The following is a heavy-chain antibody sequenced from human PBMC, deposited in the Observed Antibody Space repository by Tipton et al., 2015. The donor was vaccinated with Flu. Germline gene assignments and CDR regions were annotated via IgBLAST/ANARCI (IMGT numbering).Heavy chain of an antibody. CDR2: IYTSGST. D-gene: IGHD3-10*01. CDR1: GGSINGGSYY. Sequence: TLSLTCTVSGGSINGGSYYWSWIRQPAGQGLQWIGRIYTSGSTNYNFSLNSRVTISVDTSKNQFYLRLTSVTAADTAIYYCARDRSGSSSYYGAFDIWGQGTMVNVSS. CDR3: ARDRSGSSSYYGAFDI. V-gene: IGHV4-61*02. J-gene: IGHJ3*02.